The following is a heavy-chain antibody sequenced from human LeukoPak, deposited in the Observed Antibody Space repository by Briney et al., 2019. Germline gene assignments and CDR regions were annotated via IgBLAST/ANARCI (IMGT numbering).Heavy chain of an antibody. CDR3: ARFRQYQLHVFDI. CDR1: GYSLSSGYY. Sequence: SQTLSLTCTVSGYSLSSGYYWGWIRQPPGKGLEWIGSIYHSGSTYYNPSLKSRVTISVDTSKNQFSLKLSSVIAAHTAVFYCARFRQYQLHVFDIWGQGTMVTVSS. J-gene: IGHJ3*02. CDR2: IYHSGST. V-gene: IGHV4-38-2*02. D-gene: IGHD2-2*01.